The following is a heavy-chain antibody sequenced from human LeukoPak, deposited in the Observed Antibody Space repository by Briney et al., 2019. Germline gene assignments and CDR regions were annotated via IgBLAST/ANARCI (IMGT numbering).Heavy chain of an antibody. CDR3: DP. J-gene: IGHJ5*02. CDR1: GFTFTSNA. V-gene: IGHV3-53*01. Sequence: GGSLRLSCAASGFTFTSNAMSWVRQAPGKGLEWVSVIYPSGSTHYGDAVKGRFTISRDNFKSAVFLEMSSVTDEDTAVYQFDPWGQGTLVTVSS. CDR2: IYPSGST.